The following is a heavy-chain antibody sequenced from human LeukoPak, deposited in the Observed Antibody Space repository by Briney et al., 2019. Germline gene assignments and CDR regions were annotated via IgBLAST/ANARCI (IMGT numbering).Heavy chain of an antibody. V-gene: IGHV3-48*01. CDR3: AKQGAGIRD. CDR2: ISGSSSTI. Sequence: GGSLRLSCAASGFTFSSYSMNWVRQAPGKGLEWIPYISGSSSTIYYADSVKGRFTISRDNAKNSLYLQMNSLRAEDTAVYYCAKQGAGIRDWGQGTLVTVSS. J-gene: IGHJ4*02. CDR1: GFTFSSYS. D-gene: IGHD6-19*01.